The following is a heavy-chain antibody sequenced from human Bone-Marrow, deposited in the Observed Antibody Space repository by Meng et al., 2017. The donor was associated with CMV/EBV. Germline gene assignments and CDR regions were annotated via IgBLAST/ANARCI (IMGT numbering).Heavy chain of an antibody. D-gene: IGHD2-21*01. V-gene: IGHV4-34*01. CDR1: GGSFSGYY. J-gene: IGHJ5*02. CDR2: INHSGST. Sequence: SETLSLTCAVYGGSFSGYYWSWIRQPPGKGLEWIGEINHSGSTNYNPSLKSRVTISVDTSKNQFSLKLSSVTAADTAVYYCARQYDRVVVIANWFDPWGQGTLVTVS. CDR3: ARQYDRVVVIANWFDP.